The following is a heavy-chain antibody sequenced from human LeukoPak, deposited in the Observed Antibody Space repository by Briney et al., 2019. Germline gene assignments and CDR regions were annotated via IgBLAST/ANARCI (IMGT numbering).Heavy chain of an antibody. J-gene: IGHJ5*02. CDR1: GGSFSGYY. Sequence: SSETLSLTCAVYGGSFSGYYWSWIRQPPGKGLEWIGEINHSGSTNYNPSLKSRVTISVDTSKNQFSLKLSSVTAADTAVYYCARGIGFVTMVRGALNWFDPWGQGTLVTVSS. D-gene: IGHD3-10*01. CDR2: INHSGST. V-gene: IGHV4-34*01. CDR3: ARGIGFVTMVRGALNWFDP.